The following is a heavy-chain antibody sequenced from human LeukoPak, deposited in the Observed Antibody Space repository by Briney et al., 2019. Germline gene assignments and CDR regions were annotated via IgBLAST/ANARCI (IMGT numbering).Heavy chain of an antibody. CDR1: GYTFSGYY. CDR2: INPNSGGT. Sequence: ASVKVSCKASGYTFSGYYIHWVRQAPGQGLEWMGWINPNSGGTNYAQKFQGRVTMTGDTSSSTVYMELSGLRSDDTAVYYCTRDFQNNRWYNGPGYYFDYWGQGTLVTVSS. J-gene: IGHJ4*02. CDR3: TRDFQNNRWYNGPGYYFDY. D-gene: IGHD1-26*01. V-gene: IGHV1-2*02.